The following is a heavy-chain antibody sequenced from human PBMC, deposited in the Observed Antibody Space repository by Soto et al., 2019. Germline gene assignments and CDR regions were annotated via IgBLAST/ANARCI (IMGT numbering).Heavy chain of an antibody. J-gene: IGHJ4*02. CDR1: GFTFHDHS. D-gene: IGHD6-13*01. CDR2: INWDGSNK. Sequence: GGSLRLSCAASGFTFHDHSMHWVRQAPGKGLEWVSLINWDGSNKYYADSVKGRFTISRDNSKNSLYLQMDSLRSEDTAFYFCTKDAGTIYFAYWGQGALVTVSS. V-gene: IGHV3-43*01. CDR3: TKDAGTIYFAY.